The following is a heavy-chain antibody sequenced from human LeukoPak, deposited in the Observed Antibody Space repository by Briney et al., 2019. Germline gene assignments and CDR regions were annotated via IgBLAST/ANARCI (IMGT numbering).Heavy chain of an antibody. CDR3: ARAPDYGDYCDY. CDR2: ISSSGSTI. D-gene: IGHD4-17*01. Sequence: PGGSLRLSCAASGFTFSDYYMSWIRQAPGKGLEWVSYISSSGSTIYYADSVKGRFTISRDNAKNSLYLQMNSLRAEDTPVYYYARAPDYGDYCDYWGQGTLVTVSS. V-gene: IGHV3-11*01. J-gene: IGHJ4*02. CDR1: GFTFSDYY.